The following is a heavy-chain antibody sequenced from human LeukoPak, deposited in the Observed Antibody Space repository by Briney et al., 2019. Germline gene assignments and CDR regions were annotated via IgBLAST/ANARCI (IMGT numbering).Heavy chain of an antibody. Sequence: SETLSLTCAVYGGSFSGYYWSWVRQPPGKGLEWIGEINHSGSTNYNPSLKSRVTISVDTSKNQFSLKLSSVTAADTAVYYCARGRMRYPFDYWGQGTLVTVSS. J-gene: IGHJ4*02. CDR2: INHSGST. V-gene: IGHV4-34*01. CDR3: ARGRMRYPFDY. CDR1: GGSFSGYY. D-gene: IGHD1-1*01.